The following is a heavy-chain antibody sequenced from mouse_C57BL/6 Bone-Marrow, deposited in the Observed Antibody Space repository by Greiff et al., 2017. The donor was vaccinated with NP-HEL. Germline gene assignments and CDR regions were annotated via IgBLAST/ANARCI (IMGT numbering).Heavy chain of an antibody. Sequence: VQLQQPGAELVKPGASVKMSCKASGYTFTSYWITWVKQRPGQGLEWIGDIYPGSGSTNYNEKFKSKATLTVDKSSSTAYMQLSSLTSEDSAVYYCARDCGSSYDWYFDVWGTGTTVTVSS. CDR3: ARDCGSSYDWYFDV. D-gene: IGHD1-1*01. J-gene: IGHJ1*03. V-gene: IGHV1-55*01. CDR2: IYPGSGST. CDR1: GYTFTSYW.